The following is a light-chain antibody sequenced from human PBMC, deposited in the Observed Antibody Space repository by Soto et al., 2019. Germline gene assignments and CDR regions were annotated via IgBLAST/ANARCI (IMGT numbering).Light chain of an antibody. CDR3: QQYNNWPPWT. V-gene: IGKV3-15*01. CDR1: QSVSSN. J-gene: IGKJ1*01. Sequence: EIVMTQSPGTLSVPPGERATLSCRASQSVSSNLAWYQQKPGQAPRLLIYGASTRATGIPARFSGSGSGTEFTLTISSLQSEDFALYYCQQYNNWPPWTFGQGTKVEIK. CDR2: GAS.